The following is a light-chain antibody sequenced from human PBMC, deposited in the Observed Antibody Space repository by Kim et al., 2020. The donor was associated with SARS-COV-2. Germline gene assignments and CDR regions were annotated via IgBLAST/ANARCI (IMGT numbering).Light chain of an antibody. CDR3: QQRSSWPLT. V-gene: IGKV3-11*01. Sequence: LSPGERATVSCRASQSVSTYLAWYQQKPGQSPRLLIYDASNGATGIPARFSGSGSGTDFTLTISSLEPEDFAVYYCQQRSSWPLTFGGGTKVDIK. J-gene: IGKJ4*01. CDR2: DAS. CDR1: QSVSTY.